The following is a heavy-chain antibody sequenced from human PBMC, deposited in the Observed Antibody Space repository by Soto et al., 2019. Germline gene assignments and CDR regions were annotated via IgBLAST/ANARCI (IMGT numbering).Heavy chain of an antibody. CDR3: ATSFSSGSLAFDY. J-gene: IGHJ4*02. CDR2: FNPILSFS. D-gene: IGHD3-10*01. CDR1: GDTFNFYT. Sequence: QVQLVQSGAEVKKPGSSVKVSCKASGDTFNFYTITWVRQAPGLGLEWMGRFNPILSFSNSALKFQGRVTLTADKPPCTASMVLSSLRSEDTAIYFCATSFSSGSLAFDYWGQGALVTVSS. V-gene: IGHV1-69*02.